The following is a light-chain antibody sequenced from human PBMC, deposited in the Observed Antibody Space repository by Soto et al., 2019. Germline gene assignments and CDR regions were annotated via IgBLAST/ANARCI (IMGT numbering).Light chain of an antibody. CDR2: VAS. CDR3: QQYSFLPRT. CDR1: QNVLSNY. J-gene: IGKJ1*01. V-gene: IGKV3-20*01. Sequence: EIGLTQSPGTLSLSPGERATLSCWHSQNVLSNYLAWYQQKPGQAPRLLIYVASTRATGIPDRFGVSGSGKEFTLSISRMPPDAFVVYYCQQYSFLPRTFGQGAKVDIK.